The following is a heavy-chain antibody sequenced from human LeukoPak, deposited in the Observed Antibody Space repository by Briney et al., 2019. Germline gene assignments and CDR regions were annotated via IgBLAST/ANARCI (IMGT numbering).Heavy chain of an antibody. CDR1: GFTFSSYS. CDR2: ISSSSSYI. Sequence: GGSLRLSCAASGFTFSSYSMNWVRQAPGKGLEWVSTISSSSSYIYYADSVKGRFTISRDNAKNSLYLQMNSLRAEDTAVYYCARDNYYYDSSGYYSVAFDIWGQGTMVTVSS. D-gene: IGHD3-22*01. V-gene: IGHV3-21*01. J-gene: IGHJ3*02. CDR3: ARDNYYYDSSGYYSVAFDI.